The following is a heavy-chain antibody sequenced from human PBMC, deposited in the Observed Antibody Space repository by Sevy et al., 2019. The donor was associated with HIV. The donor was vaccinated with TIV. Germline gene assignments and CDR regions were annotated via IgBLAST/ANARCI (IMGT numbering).Heavy chain of an antibody. CDR1: GYTFTGYY. Sequence: ASVKVSCKASGYTFTGYYMRWVRQAPGQGLEWMGWINPNSGGTNYAQKFQGRVTMTRDTSISTAYMELSRLRSDDTAVYYCARGRLTAEHDAFDIWGQGTMVTVSS. D-gene: IGHD7-27*01. J-gene: IGHJ3*02. CDR3: ARGRLTAEHDAFDI. CDR2: INPNSGGT. V-gene: IGHV1-2*02.